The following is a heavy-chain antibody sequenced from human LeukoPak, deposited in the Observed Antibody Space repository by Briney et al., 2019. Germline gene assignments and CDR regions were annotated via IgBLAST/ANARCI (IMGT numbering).Heavy chain of an antibody. CDR3: ARDGSFRGVGATKGFDY. J-gene: IGHJ4*02. Sequence: GGSLRLSCAASGFTFSGFSMNWVRQAPGKGLEWVSYISISSTTIHYADSVKGRFTISRDNSKNTLYLQMNSLRAEDTAVYYCARDGSFRGVGATKGFDYWGQGTLVTVSS. D-gene: IGHD1-26*01. CDR1: GFTFSGFS. CDR2: ISISSTTI. V-gene: IGHV3-48*01.